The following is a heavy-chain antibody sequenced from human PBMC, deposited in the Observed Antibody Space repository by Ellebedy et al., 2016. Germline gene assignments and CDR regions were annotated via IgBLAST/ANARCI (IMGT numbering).Heavy chain of an antibody. CDR1: GGSFSGYY. CDR2: INHSGST. CDR3: ARGDYVWGSYRYRFDP. V-gene: IGHV4-34*01. J-gene: IGHJ5*02. D-gene: IGHD3-16*02. Sequence: SETLSLXXAVYGGSFSGYYWSWIRQPPGKGLEWIGEINHSGSTNYNPSLKSRVTISVDTSKNQFSLKLSSVTAADTAVYYCARGDYVWGSYRYRFDPWGQGTLVTVSS.